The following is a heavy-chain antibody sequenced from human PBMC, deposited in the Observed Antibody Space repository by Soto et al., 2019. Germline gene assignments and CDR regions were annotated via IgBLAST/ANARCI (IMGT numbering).Heavy chain of an antibody. J-gene: IGHJ1*01. CDR3: ARDLGEMYAV. CDR1: GFIFSSST. V-gene: IGHV3-21*01. Sequence: EVQLVESGGGLVKPGGSPRLSCIGSGFIFSSSTMTWVRQAPGKGLEWVSSISSSSAYIYNADSLKGRFTISRDNAKNSLYLQMDSLRAEDTAVYFCARDLGEMYAVWGQGALVTVSS. CDR2: ISSSSAYI. D-gene: IGHD2-8*01.